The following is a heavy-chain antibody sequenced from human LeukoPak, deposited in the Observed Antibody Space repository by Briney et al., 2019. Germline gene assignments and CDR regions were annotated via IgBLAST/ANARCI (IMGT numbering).Heavy chain of an antibody. D-gene: IGHD1-14*01. CDR1: GFTFSSYG. Sequence: GGSLRLSCAASGFTFSSYGMHWVRQAPGKGLEWVANINEDGSEKYYVDSVRGRFTISRDNAKNSLYLQMNSLRTEDTAIYYCARGGVRRGYYDYWGQGTLVTVSS. J-gene: IGHJ4*02. CDR2: INEDGSEK. CDR3: ARGGVRRGYYDY. V-gene: IGHV3-7*01.